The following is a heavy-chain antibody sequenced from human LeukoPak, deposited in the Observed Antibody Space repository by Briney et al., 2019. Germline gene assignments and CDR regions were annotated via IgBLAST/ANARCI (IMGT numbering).Heavy chain of an antibody. V-gene: IGHV3-7*01. CDR3: ARGGIAARRGFDY. CDR2: IKQDGSEK. CDR1: GFTFSSYW. J-gene: IGHJ4*02. Sequence: QAGGSLRLSCAASGFTFSSYWMSWVRQAPGKGLERVANIKQDGSEKYYVDSVKGRFTISRDNAKNSLYLQMNSLRAEDTAVYYCARGGIAARRGFDYWGQGTLVTVSS. D-gene: IGHD6-6*01.